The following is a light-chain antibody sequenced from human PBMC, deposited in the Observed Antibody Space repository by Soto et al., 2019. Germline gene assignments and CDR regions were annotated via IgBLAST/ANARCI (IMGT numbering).Light chain of an antibody. CDR2: GAS. CDR1: QSVSNN. CDR3: QQYNKWPLIT. Sequence: EIVLTQSPGTLSLSPGERATLSCRASQSVSNNLAWYQQKLGQAPRLLIYGASTRATGIPARFSGSGSGTDFTLTISSLQSEDFALYYCQQYNKWPLITFGQGTRLEIK. V-gene: IGKV3-15*01. J-gene: IGKJ5*01.